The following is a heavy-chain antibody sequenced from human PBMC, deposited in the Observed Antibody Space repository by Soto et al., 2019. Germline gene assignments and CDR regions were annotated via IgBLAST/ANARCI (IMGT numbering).Heavy chain of an antibody. Sequence: QVQLVESGGGVVQPGRSLRLSCAASGFTFSSYGMHWVRQAPGKGLEWVAVISYDGSNKYYADSVKGRFTISRDNSKNTLYLQMNSLRAEDTAVYYCAKDRRRIAVAGLVNDWGQGTLVTVSS. J-gene: IGHJ4*02. V-gene: IGHV3-30*18. D-gene: IGHD6-19*01. CDR3: AKDRRRIAVAGLVND. CDR2: ISYDGSNK. CDR1: GFTFSSYG.